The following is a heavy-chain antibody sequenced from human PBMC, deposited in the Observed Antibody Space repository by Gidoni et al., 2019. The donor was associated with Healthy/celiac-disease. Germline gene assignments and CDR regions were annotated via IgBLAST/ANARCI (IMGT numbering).Heavy chain of an antibody. CDR2: IYPGDSDT. D-gene: IGHD3-3*01. CDR1: GYSFTSYW. CDR3: ARQDASDFWSGRDAFDI. V-gene: IGHV5-51*01. Sequence: EVQLVQSGAEVKKPGESLKISCKGSGYSFTSYWIGGVRQMPGKGLEWMGIIYPGDSDTRYSPSFQGQVTISADKSISTAYLQWSSLKASDTAMYYCARQDASDFWSGRDAFDIWGQGTMVTVSS. J-gene: IGHJ3*02.